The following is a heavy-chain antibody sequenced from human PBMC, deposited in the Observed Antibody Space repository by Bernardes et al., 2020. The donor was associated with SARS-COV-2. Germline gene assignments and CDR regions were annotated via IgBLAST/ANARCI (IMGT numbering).Heavy chain of an antibody. J-gene: IGHJ4*02. CDR3: AGVYSSGWRSRYYFDY. D-gene: IGHD6-19*01. V-gene: IGHV4-59*01. CDR2: IYYTGIM. Sequence: SETLSLTCTVSGGSISSYYWAWIRQTPGKGLEWIGYIYYTGIMNYNPSLESRVTISVDTFKNQISLKLRSVTAADTAVYYCAGVYSSGWRSRYYFDYWGQGTLVPVSS. CDR1: GGSISSYY.